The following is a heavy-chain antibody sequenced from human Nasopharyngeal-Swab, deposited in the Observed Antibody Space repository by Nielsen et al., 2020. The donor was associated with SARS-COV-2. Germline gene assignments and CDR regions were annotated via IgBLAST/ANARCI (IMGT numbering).Heavy chain of an antibody. CDR2: FSGSGDTT. Sequence: GESLKISCAASGFPFSSYALSWVRPAPGKGLEWVSIFSGSGDTTYYADSVKDRFTISRDNSKNTLYLQTNSLRVEDTAVYYCAKAPYLRGLDVWGQGTTVTVSS. CDR3: AKAPYLRGLDV. J-gene: IGHJ6*02. D-gene: IGHD2-21*01. V-gene: IGHV3-23*01. CDR1: GFPFSSYA.